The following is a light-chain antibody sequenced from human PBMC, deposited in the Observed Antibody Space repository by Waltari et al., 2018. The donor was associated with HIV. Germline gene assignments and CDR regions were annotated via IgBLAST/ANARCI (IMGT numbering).Light chain of an antibody. CDR3: HQYGSSFWT. CDR1: EAIKRTY. V-gene: IGKV3-20*01. J-gene: IGKJ1*01. Sequence: EVVLTQSPGTLSSSPGDTATLSCVTSEAIKRTYLSWYQQKDGQAPRLLIYGATNRAPGIPDRFSGSGSGTEFNLTINGLETEDFVVYYCHQYGSSFWTFGQGTKVEVK. CDR2: GAT.